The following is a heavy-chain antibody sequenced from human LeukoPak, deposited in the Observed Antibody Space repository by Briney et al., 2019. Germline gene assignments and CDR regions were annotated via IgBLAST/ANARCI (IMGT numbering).Heavy chain of an antibody. CDR1: GFTFSSYW. CDR2: ISGSGGST. V-gene: IGHV3-23*01. Sequence: PGGSLRLSCAASGFTFSSYWMSWVRQAPGKGLEWVSAISGSGGSTYYADSMKGRFTISRDNSKNTLYLQMNSLRAEDSAVYYCAKDNSAADPYYYYGMDVWGQGTTVTVSS. CDR3: AKDNSAADPYYYYGMDV. J-gene: IGHJ6*02. D-gene: IGHD6-13*01.